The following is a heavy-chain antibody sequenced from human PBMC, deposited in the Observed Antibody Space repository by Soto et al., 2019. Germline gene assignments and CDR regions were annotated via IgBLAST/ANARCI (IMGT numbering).Heavy chain of an antibody. V-gene: IGHV3-21*01. J-gene: IGHJ4*02. CDR3: ARGSFTNGVCYFDY. CDR1: GFTFNFYA. Sequence: EVQLVESGGGLVKPGGSLRLSCAASGFTFNFYAMNWVRQAPGKGLEWVSSISSGSTFLYYPDSVKGRFTFSRDNAKNSLYLQMTSLRAEDTAVYFCARGSFTNGVCYFDYWGQGTLVAVSS. D-gene: IGHD2-8*01. CDR2: ISSGSTFL.